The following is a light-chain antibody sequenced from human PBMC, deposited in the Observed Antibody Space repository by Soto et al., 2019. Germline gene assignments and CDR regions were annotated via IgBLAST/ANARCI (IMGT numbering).Light chain of an antibody. CDR1: QSVRSRY. CDR2: GAS. V-gene: IGKV3-20*01. CDR3: QQYGGSPPVT. J-gene: IGKJ2*01. Sequence: EIVLTQSPGTLSLSPGERATLSCRASQSVRSRYLAWYQQKPGQAPRLLIYGASSRATGIPDSFSGSGSGTDFTLTITRLEPEYFAVYNCQQYGGSPPVTVGQRTKLEIK.